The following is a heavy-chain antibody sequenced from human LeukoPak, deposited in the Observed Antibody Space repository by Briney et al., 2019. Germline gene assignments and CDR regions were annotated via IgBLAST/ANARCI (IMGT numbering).Heavy chain of an antibody. CDR2: ISGSGGST. Sequence: PGGSLRLSCAASGFTFSSYAMSWVRQAPGKGLEWVSAISGSGGSTYYADSVKGRFTISRDNSKNTLYLQMNSLRAEDTAVYFCARDPSLGSSWYGWYFDLWGRGTLVTVSS. CDR1: GFTFSSYA. CDR3: ARDPSLGSSWYGWYFDL. J-gene: IGHJ2*01. V-gene: IGHV3-23*01. D-gene: IGHD6-13*01.